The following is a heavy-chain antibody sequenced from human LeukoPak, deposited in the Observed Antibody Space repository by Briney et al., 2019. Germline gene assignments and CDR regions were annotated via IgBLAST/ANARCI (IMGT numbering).Heavy chain of an antibody. D-gene: IGHD6-6*01. V-gene: IGHV3-21*01. CDR3: TSSSPFDY. Sequence: GGSLRLSCAASGFTFSSYSMNWVRQAPGKGLEWVSSISSSSSYIYYADSVRGRFTISRDNARNSLYLQMNSLRAEDTAVYYCTSSSPFDYWGQGTLVTVSS. CDR2: ISSSSSYI. CDR1: GFTFSSYS. J-gene: IGHJ4*02.